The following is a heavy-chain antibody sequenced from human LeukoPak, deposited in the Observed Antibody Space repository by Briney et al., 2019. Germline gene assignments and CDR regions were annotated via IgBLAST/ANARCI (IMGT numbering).Heavy chain of an antibody. CDR3: AREPLGATDYGAFDI. D-gene: IGHD1-26*01. V-gene: IGHV1-2*02. Sequence: GASVKVSCKASGYTFSSYDISWVRQAPGQGLEWMGWINPNSGGTNYAQKFQGRVTMTRDTSISTAYMELSRLRSDDTAVYYCAREPLGATDYGAFDIWGQGTMVTVSS. CDR1: GYTFSSYD. CDR2: INPNSGGT. J-gene: IGHJ3*02.